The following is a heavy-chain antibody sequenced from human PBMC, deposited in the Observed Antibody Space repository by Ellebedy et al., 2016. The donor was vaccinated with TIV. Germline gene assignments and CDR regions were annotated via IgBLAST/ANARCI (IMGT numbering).Heavy chain of an antibody. J-gene: IGHJ6*02. CDR1: GDSVSSNSAG. D-gene: IGHD3-10*01. V-gene: IGHV6-1*01. Sequence: SQTLSLTCAISGDSVSSNSAGWNWIRQSPSRGLEWLGRTYYRSKWNNDYAVSLKSRITINPDTSKNLFSLQLNSVTPEDTAVYYCARGWFGSGMGVWGQGTTVTVSS. CDR2: TYYRSKWNN. CDR3: ARGWFGSGMGV.